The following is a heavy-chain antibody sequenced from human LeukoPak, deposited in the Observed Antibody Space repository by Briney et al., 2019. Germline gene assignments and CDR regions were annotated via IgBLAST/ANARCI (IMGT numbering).Heavy chain of an antibody. CDR1: GFTFSSYS. V-gene: IGHV3-48*01. J-gene: IGHJ6*02. CDR3: ARDPSRFQDYYYHGMDV. CDR2: ISSTSSTI. Sequence: GGSLRLSCAASGFTFSSYSMNWVRQAPGKALEWVSYISSTSSTIFYADSVKGRFTISRDNAKNSLYLQMNSLRAEDTAVYYCARDPSRFQDYYYHGMDVWGQGTTVTVSS. D-gene: IGHD3-16*01.